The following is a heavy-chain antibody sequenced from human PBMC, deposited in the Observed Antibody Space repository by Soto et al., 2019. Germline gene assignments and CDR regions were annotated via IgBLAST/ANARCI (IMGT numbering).Heavy chain of an antibody. CDR1: GFTFSSYA. D-gene: IGHD6-13*01. V-gene: IGHV3-23*01. CDR3: AKERWAAAGTPTLDY. J-gene: IGHJ4*02. CDR2: ISGGTSST. Sequence: EVQLLESGGGLVQPGGSLRLSCAASGFTFSSYAMSWVRRPPGKGREGVSAISGGTSSTYYADSVKGRFTISRDNSKNTLYLQMNSLRAEDTAVYYCAKERWAAAGTPTLDYWGQGTLVTVSS.